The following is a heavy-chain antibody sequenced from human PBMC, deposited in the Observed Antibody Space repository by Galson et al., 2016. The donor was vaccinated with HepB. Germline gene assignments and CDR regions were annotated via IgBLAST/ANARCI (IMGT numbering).Heavy chain of an antibody. D-gene: IGHD3-10*01. J-gene: IGHJ5*02. CDR2: INHSGST. CDR1: DGSFSGYF. CDR3: ARSRPDSTMVRKGWFDP. V-gene: IGHV4-34*01. Sequence: LSLTCAVYDGSFSGYFWTWIRQPPGKGLEWIGEINHSGSTNSNPSLKSRVTISVDTSKNQFSLKLSSVTAADTAVYYCARSRPDSTMVRKGWFDPWGQGTLVTVSS.